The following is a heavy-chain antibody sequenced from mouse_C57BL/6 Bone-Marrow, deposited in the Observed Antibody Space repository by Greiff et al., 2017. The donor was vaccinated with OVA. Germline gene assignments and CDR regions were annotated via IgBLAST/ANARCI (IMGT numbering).Heavy chain of an antibody. CDR1: GYTFTSYW. V-gene: IGHV1-69*01. D-gene: IGHD1-1*01. CDR3: ARNFLYYGSSYWDFDV. Sequence: VQLQQSGAELVMPGASVKLSCKASGYTFTSYWMHWVKQRPGQGLEWIGEIDPSDSYTNYNQKFKGKSTLTVDKSSSTAYMQLSSLTSEESAVYYCARNFLYYGSSYWDFDVWGTGTTVTVSS. J-gene: IGHJ1*03. CDR2: IDPSDSYT.